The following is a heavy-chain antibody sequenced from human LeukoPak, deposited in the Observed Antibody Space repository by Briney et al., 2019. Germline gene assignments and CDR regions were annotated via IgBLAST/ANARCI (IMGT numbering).Heavy chain of an antibody. CDR3: ARGWNYAFRFDD. CDR1: GFTFSDYW. J-gene: IGHJ4*02. Sequence: GGSLRLSCAASGFTFSDYWMTWVRQAPGKGLEWVAHIKQDGSERYYGDSVKGRFTISRDNANNLVHLQVNSLGAEDTAVYYCARGWNYAFRFDDWGQGTLVTVSS. CDR2: IKQDGSER. V-gene: IGHV3-7*01. D-gene: IGHD1-7*01.